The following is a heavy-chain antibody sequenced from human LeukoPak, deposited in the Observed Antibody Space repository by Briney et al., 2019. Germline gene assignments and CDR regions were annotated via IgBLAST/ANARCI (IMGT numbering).Heavy chain of an antibody. D-gene: IGHD3-3*01. Sequence: ASVKVSCKASGYTFTSYAMNWVRQAPGQGLEWMGWINTNTGNPTYAQGFTGRFVFSLDTSVSTAYLQISSLKAEDTAVYYCARGAVGYDFWSGYNFDYWGQGTLVTVSS. CDR2: INTNTGNP. CDR1: GYTFTSYA. J-gene: IGHJ4*02. V-gene: IGHV7-4-1*02. CDR3: ARGAVGYDFWSGYNFDY.